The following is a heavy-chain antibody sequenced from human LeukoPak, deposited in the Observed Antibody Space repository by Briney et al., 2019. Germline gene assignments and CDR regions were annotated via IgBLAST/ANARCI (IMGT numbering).Heavy chain of an antibody. Sequence: GGSLRLSCAASGFTFSSYGMHWVRQAPGKGLEWVAFIRYDGSNKYYADSVKGRFTISRDNSKNTLYLQMSSLRAEDTAVYYCAKLGSSWYYFDYWGQGTLVTVSS. CDR2: IRYDGSNK. CDR1: GFTFSSYG. V-gene: IGHV3-30*02. D-gene: IGHD6-13*01. CDR3: AKLGSSWYYFDY. J-gene: IGHJ4*02.